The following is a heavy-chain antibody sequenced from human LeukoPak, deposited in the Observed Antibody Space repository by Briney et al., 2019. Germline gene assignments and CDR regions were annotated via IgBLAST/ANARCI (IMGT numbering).Heavy chain of an antibody. V-gene: IGHV3-53*01. CDR2: LIGGGTA. D-gene: IGHD3-22*01. J-gene: IGHJ3*02. CDR1: GFIVNTNY. Sequence: GGSLRLSCAASGFIVNTNYMTWVRQAPGKGLEWVSILIGGGTAYYADSAKGRFTIYRDISKNTLYLQMNSLRAEATAVYYCARGGPSMIVAFDIWGQGTMVTVSS. CDR3: ARGGPSMIVAFDI.